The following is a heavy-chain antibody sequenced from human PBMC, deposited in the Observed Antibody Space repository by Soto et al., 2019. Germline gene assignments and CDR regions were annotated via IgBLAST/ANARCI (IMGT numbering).Heavy chain of an antibody. D-gene: IGHD1-1*01. J-gene: IGHJ6*02. Sequence: EVQLLESGGGLVQLGGSLRLSCAAFGFTFNNYAMTWVRQAPGKGLEWVSSTGGTGGTRYYAGSVQGRFTISRDNSRHTLYLETNGLRAEDTAVYYCAREVSNWNIYNFYYGLDVWGQGTRVTVSS. CDR1: GFTFNNYA. V-gene: IGHV3-23*01. CDR2: TGGTGGTR. CDR3: AREVSNWNIYNFYYGLDV.